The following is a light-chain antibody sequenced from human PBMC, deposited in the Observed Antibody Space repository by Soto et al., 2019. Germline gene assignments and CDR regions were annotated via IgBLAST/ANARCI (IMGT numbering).Light chain of an antibody. V-gene: IGKV1-39*01. CDR3: QQYTGPPTT. CDR1: QSISSY. CDR2: AAS. Sequence: IQMTQSPSSLSASVGDRVTITCRASQSISSYLNWYQQKPGKAPKLMIFAASSLQSGVPSRFSGSGSGTDFTLTITRLEPEDSAVYFCQQYTGPPTTFGQGTRLEIK. J-gene: IGKJ5*01.